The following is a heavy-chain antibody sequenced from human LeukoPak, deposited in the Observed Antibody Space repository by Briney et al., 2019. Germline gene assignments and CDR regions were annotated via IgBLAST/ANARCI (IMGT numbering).Heavy chain of an antibody. Sequence: GGSLRLSCAASGFTFDDYAMHWVRQAPGKGLEWVSGISWNSGSIGYADSVQGRFTISRDNAKNSLCLQMNSLRAEDTALYYCAKDLRPVVVPAPNKYYYYGMDVWGQGTTVTVSS. J-gene: IGHJ6*02. CDR2: ISWNSGSI. CDR3: AKDLRPVVVPAPNKYYYYGMDV. V-gene: IGHV3-9*01. CDR1: GFTFDDYA. D-gene: IGHD2-2*01.